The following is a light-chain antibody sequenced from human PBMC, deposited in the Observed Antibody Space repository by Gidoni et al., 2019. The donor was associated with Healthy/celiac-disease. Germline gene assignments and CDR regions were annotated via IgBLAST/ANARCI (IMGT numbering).Light chain of an antibody. CDR2: GAS. V-gene: IGKV3-20*01. J-gene: IGKJ3*01. CDR3: QQYGSSPP. Sequence: ESVLTQSPGTLSLSPGERATLSCRASQSVSSSYLAWYQQKPGQAPRLLIYGASSRATGIPDRFSGSVSGTYFTLTISRLEPDDFAVYYCQQYGSSPPFGPGTKVDIK. CDR1: QSVSSSY.